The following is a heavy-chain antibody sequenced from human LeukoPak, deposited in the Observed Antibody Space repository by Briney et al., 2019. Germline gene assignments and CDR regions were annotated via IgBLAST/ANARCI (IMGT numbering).Heavy chain of an antibody. Sequence: ASVKVSCRASGYTFTNYGLSWVRQAPGQGLEWMGWISPYNANTNSAPKFQGRLTMTTDTSTSTAYMELRSLTSDDTAVYYCARDRRPRWELPSDFDCWGQGTLVTVSS. D-gene: IGHD1-26*01. V-gene: IGHV1-18*01. CDR2: ISPYNANT. J-gene: IGHJ4*02. CDR3: ARDRRPRWELPSDFDC. CDR1: GYTFTNYG.